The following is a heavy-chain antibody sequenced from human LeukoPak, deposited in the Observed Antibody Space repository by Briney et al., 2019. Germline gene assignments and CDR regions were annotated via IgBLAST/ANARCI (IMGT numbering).Heavy chain of an antibody. CDR1: GFTFSNAW. J-gene: IGHJ4*02. D-gene: IGHD2-2*01. CDR3: ARVRWGQPAAFNAVDY. Sequence: GGSLRLSCAASGFTFSNAWMSWVRQAPGKGLEWVGRIKSKTDGGTTDYAAPVKGRFTISRDDSKNTLYLQMNSLRAEDTAVYYCARVRWGQPAAFNAVDYWGQGTLVTVSS. V-gene: IGHV3-15*01. CDR2: IKSKTDGGTT.